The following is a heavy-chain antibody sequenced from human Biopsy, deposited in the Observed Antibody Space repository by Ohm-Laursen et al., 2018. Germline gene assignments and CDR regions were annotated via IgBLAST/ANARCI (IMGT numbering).Heavy chain of an antibody. CDR2: ISDTGTT. V-gene: IGHV4-61*08. Sequence: GTLSLTCTVSGGSIGGSGDYWSWIRQPPGKGLEWICYISDTGTTNYNPSLRGRVAMSVDTSKNQFSLQLTSVTAADTAMFFCARLFRLDDYWNDDPPDGFDVWGQGTMVTVSS. D-gene: IGHD3-3*01. CDR3: ARLFRLDDYWNDDPPDGFDV. CDR1: GGSIGGSGDY. J-gene: IGHJ3*01.